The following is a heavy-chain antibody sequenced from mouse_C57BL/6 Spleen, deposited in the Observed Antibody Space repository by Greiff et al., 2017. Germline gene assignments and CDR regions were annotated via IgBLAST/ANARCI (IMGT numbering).Heavy chain of an antibody. J-gene: IGHJ3*01. D-gene: IGHD4-1*01. V-gene: IGHV1-53*01. CDR2: INPRNGGT. CDR1: GYTFTSYW. Sequence: QVQLQQPGTELVTPGASVKLSCKASGYTFTSYWMHWVKQRPGQGLEWIGNINPRNGGTNYNEKFKSKATLTVDKSSSTAYMQLSSLTSEDSAVYYCARKGTGTSGFAYWGQGTLVTVSA. CDR3: ARKGTGTSGFAY.